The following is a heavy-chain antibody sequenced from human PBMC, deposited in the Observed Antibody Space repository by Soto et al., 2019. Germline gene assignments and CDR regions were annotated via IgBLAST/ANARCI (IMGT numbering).Heavy chain of an antibody. CDR2: TYYRSKWYS. CDR1: GDSVSSNSAA. CDR3: ARGPSHLAY. Sequence: QVQLQQSGPGLLKPSQTLSLTCAISGDSVSSNSAAWNWIRQSPSRGLEWLGRTYYRSKWYSDYVGSVKSLITINADTSRNQFSLHLNSVTPQDTAVYYCARGPSHLAYWGRGTVVTDSS. V-gene: IGHV6-1*01. J-gene: IGHJ4*02. D-gene: IGHD6-6*01.